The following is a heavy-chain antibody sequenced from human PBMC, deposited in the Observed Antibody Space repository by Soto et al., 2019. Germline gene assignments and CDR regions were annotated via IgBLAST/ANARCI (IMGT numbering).Heavy chain of an antibody. CDR1: GYTLTELS. J-gene: IGHJ5*02. CDR3: ATVGITGTTGSWLDP. CDR2: FDPEDGET. V-gene: IGHV1-24*01. Sequence: ASVKVSCKVSGYTLTELSMHWVRQAPGKGLEWMGGFDPEDGETIYAQKFQGRVTMTEDTSTDTAYMELSSLRSEDTAVYYCATVGITGTTGSWLDPWGQGTLVTVSS. D-gene: IGHD1-7*01.